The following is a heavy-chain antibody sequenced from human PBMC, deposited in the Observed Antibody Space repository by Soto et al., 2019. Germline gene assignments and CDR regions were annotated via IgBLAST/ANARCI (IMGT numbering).Heavy chain of an antibody. J-gene: IGHJ5*02. CDR2: ISSGSSYT. Sequence: GGSLRLSCAASGFTFSDYYMSWIRQAPGKGLEWVSYISSGSSYTNYADSVKGRFTISRDNAKNSLYLQMNSLRAEDTAVYYCVRCSSTSCWGEFDPWGQGTLVTVSS. CDR3: VRCSSTSCWGEFDP. D-gene: IGHD2-2*01. CDR1: GFTFSDYY. V-gene: IGHV3-11*06.